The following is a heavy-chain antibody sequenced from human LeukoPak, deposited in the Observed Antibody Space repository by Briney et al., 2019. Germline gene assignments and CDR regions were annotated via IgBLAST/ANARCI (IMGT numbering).Heavy chain of an antibody. CDR3: AKVLVLVSANRYYFDY. Sequence: GGSLRLSCAASGLTFSGSAMSWVRQAPGKGLEWVSLISGSGNCTYYADSVKGRFTISRDNSKNTLYLQMNSLRAEDTAVYYCAKVLVLVSANRYYFDYWGQGTLVTVSS. CDR1: GLTFSGSA. J-gene: IGHJ4*02. CDR2: ISGSGNCT. V-gene: IGHV3-23*01. D-gene: IGHD2-15*01.